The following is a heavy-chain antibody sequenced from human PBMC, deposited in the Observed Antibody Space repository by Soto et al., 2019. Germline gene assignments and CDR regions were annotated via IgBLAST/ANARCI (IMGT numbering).Heavy chain of an antibody. V-gene: IGHV3-11*06. J-gene: IGHJ4*02. Sequence: GGSLRLSCAASGFTFSDSYMSWIRQAPGKGLEWVSQISSSSSYRNYADSVKGRYTISGDRAKYSLYLQMNDLRAEDTAVYCLARKLVYYYDSSGYYYRPWNYWGQGTLVTVSS. CDR2: ISSSSSYR. CDR1: GFTFSDSY. CDR3: ARKLVYYYDSSGYYYRPWNY. D-gene: IGHD3-22*01.